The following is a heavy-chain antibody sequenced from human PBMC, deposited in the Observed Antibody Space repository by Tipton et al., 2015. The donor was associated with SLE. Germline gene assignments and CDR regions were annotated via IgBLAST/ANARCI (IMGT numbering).Heavy chain of an antibody. J-gene: IGHJ3*02. CDR2: IYYSGST. V-gene: IGHV4-39*07. D-gene: IGHD1-26*01. CDR1: GGSISSGSYY. CDR3: ARDLVEWELRGHDAFDI. Sequence: TLSLTCTVSGGSISSGSYYWSWIRQPPGKGLEWIGSIYYSGSTYYNPSLKSRVTISVDTSKNQFSLKLSSVTAADTAVYYCARDLVEWELRGHDAFDIWGQGTMVTVSS.